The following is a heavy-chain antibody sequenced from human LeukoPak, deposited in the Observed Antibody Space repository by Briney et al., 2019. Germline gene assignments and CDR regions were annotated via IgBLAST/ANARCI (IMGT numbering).Heavy chain of an antibody. V-gene: IGHV4-59*01. D-gene: IGHD1-26*01. CDR3: ARGVGATTN. CDR1: GGSISSYY. CDR2: IYYSGST. J-gene: IGHJ4*02. Sequence: SETLSLTSTVPGGSISSYYWSWIRQPPGKGLEWIGYIYYSGSTNYNPSLKSRVSISVDTSKNQFSLKLSSVTAADTAVYYCARGVGATTNWAKGTLVTVSS.